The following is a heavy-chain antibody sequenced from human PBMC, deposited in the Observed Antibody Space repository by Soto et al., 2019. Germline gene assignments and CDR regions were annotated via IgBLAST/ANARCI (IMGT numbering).Heavy chain of an antibody. Sequence: EVQLVESGGGLVKPGGSLRLSCAASGFTFSSYSMNWVRQAPGKGLEWVSSISSSSSYIYYADSVKGRFTISRDNAKNSLYLQMNSLRAEDTAVYYCARDLGNGGESPCGMDVWGQGTTVTVSS. CDR1: GFTFSSYS. J-gene: IGHJ6*02. CDR3: ARDLGNGGESPCGMDV. CDR2: ISSSSSYI. V-gene: IGHV3-21*01. D-gene: IGHD3-10*01.